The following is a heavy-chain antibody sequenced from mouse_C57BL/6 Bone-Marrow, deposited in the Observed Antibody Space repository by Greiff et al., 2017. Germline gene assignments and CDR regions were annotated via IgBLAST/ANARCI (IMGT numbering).Heavy chain of an antibody. CDR1: GYTFTSYW. Sequence: QVQLQQPGAELVRPGTSVKLSCKASGYTFTSYWMPWVKQRPGQGLEWIGVIDPSDSYTNYNQKFKGKATLTVSTSSSTACMQLSSLTSEDSAVYYCAREITVWGQGTLVTVSA. CDR3: AREITV. J-gene: IGHJ3*02. CDR2: IDPSDSYT. V-gene: IGHV1-59*01. D-gene: IGHD1-1*01.